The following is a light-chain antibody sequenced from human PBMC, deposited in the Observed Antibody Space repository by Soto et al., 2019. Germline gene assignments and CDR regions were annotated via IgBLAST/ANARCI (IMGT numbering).Light chain of an antibody. CDR1: SSNIGAGHD. V-gene: IGLV1-40*01. CDR3: QSYESSLSGYV. Sequence: QSVLTQPPSVSGAPGQRVTISCTGSSSNIGAGHDVHWYQQLPGTAPKLLIYGNTNRPSGVPDRFSGSKSGTSASLATTGLQAEDEADYYCQSYESSLSGYVFGTGTKVTVL. CDR2: GNT. J-gene: IGLJ1*01.